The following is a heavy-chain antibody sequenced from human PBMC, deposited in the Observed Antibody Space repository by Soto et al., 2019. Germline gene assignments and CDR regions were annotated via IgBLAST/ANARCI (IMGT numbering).Heavy chain of an antibody. J-gene: IGHJ5*02. CDR3: ARAPPADIVVVPAATHWFDP. Sequence: GGSLRLSCAASGFTFSDYYMSWIRQAPGKGLEWVSYISSSGSTIYYADSVKGRFTISRDNAKNSLYLQMNSLRAEDTAVYYCARAPPADIVVVPAATHWFDPWGQGTLVTVSS. CDR2: ISSSGSTI. CDR1: GFTFSDYY. D-gene: IGHD2-2*01. V-gene: IGHV3-11*01.